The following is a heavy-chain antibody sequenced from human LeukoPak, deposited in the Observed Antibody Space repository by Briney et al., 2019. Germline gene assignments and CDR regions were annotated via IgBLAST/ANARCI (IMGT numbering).Heavy chain of an antibody. Sequence: GESLKISCKGSGYSFATYWIGWVRQMPGKGLEWMGIIHPGDSDTTYSPSFQGQVTISVDKSVSTAFLQWSSLKASDSAMYYCARYIDYGDSRRYFDYWGQGTLVTVSA. CDR3: ARYIDYGDSRRYFDY. V-gene: IGHV5-51*01. CDR1: GYSFATYW. J-gene: IGHJ4*02. CDR2: IHPGDSDT. D-gene: IGHD4-17*01.